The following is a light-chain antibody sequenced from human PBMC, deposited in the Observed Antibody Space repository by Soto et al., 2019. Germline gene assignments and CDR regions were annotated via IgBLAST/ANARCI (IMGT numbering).Light chain of an antibody. V-gene: IGLV4-69*01. CDR3: QTWGTGIHVV. CDR1: SGHSSYA. Sequence: QPVLTQSPSASASLGASVKLTCTLSSGHSSYAIAWQQQQPEKGPRYLMKLDSDGGHTKGDAIPDRFSGSSPGAERYLTISCLQSGDKADYDSQTWGTGIHVVFGGGTKLTAL. CDR2: LDSDGGH. J-gene: IGLJ2*01.